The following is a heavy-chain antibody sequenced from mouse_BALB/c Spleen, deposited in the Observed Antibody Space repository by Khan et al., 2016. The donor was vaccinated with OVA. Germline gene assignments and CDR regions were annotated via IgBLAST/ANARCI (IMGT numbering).Heavy chain of an antibody. CDR3: ATLYGNPFAF. CDR1: GFNIKDTY. J-gene: IGHJ3*01. D-gene: IGHD2-1*01. V-gene: IGHV14-3*02. Sequence: EVQLQQSGAELVKPGASVKLSCSASGFNIKDTYLHWMKQRPEQGLEWIGRIDPPNVDSKYSPKFQAKATLTADTSSNTAYLQLSSLTSEDTAVYYSATLYGNPFAFWGQGTLVSVSA. CDR2: IDPPNVDS.